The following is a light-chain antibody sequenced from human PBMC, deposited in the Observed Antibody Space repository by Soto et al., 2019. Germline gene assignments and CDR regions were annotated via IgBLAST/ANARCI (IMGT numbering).Light chain of an antibody. V-gene: IGKV1-9*01. Sequence: EIQLTQSPSFLSASVGDRFTITCMASQGISSYLAWYQQKPGKAPKLLISDVSSLERGVTSRFSGSGSGTEFTLTISSMQPDDFATFYCQQYNGYSRTVGQGTQVEIK. J-gene: IGKJ1*01. CDR2: DVS. CDR1: QGISSY. CDR3: QQYNGYSRT.